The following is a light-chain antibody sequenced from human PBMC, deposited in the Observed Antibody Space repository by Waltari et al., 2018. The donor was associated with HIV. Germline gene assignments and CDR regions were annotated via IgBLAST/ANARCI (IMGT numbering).Light chain of an antibody. CDR3: CSYAGSSTPYV. Sequence: QSALTQPASVSGSPGQSITISCTGTSSDVGSYNLVSWYQQHPGKAPKLMIYEVSKRPSGVSNRFSASKSGNTASLTISGLQADDEADYYCCSYAGSSTPYVFGTGTKVTVL. V-gene: IGLV2-23*02. J-gene: IGLJ1*01. CDR1: SSDVGSYNL. CDR2: EVS.